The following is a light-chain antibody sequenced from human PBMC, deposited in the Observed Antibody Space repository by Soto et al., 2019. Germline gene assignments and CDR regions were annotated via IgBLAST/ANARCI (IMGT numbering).Light chain of an antibody. J-gene: IGLJ1*01. CDR2: EVS. Sequence: QSVLTQPASVSGSPGQSITISCTGTSSDVGGYNYVSWYQQHPGKAPKLMIYEVSNRPSGVSNRFSGSKSGNTASLTISGLQAEDEADYYCSSYTSSRGGVFGTGTEVTVL. CDR3: SSYTSSRGGV. V-gene: IGLV2-14*01. CDR1: SSDVGGYNY.